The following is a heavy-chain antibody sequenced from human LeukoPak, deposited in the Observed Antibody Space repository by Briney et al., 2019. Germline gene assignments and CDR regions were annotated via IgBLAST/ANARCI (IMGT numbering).Heavy chain of an antibody. CDR3: AKTGRGTRYGFDP. J-gene: IGHJ5*02. CDR2: INHSGST. D-gene: IGHD1-1*01. Sequence: SETLSLTCAVYGGSLSGYYWSWIRQPPGKGLEWIGEINHSGSTNYNPSLKSRVTISVDTSKNQFSLKLSSVTAADTAVYYCAKTGRGTRYGFDPWGQGTLVTVSS. CDR1: GGSLSGYY. V-gene: IGHV4-34*01.